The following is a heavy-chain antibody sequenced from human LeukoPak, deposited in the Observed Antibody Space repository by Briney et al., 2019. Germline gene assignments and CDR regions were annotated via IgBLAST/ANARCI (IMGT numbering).Heavy chain of an antibody. CDR2: ISSSSSYI. V-gene: IGHV3-21*01. CDR3: AREIQSGWYSG. CDR1: GFTFSSYS. D-gene: IGHD6-19*01. J-gene: IGHJ4*02. Sequence: GGSLRLSCAASGFTFSSYSMNWVRQAPGKGLEWVSSISSSSSYIYYADSVKGRFTISRDNAKNSLYLQMNSLRAEDTAVYYCAREIQSGWYSGWGQGTLVTVSS.